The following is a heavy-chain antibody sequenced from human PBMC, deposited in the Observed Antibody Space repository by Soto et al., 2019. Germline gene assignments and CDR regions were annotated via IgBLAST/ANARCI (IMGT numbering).Heavy chain of an antibody. CDR2: INPATGAA. D-gene: IGHD3-3*01. V-gene: IGHV1-2*02. J-gene: IGHJ3*02. CDR3: ARGGGVGVAGSAALHM. CDR1: GYPVTAYY. Sequence: QLHLVQSGAVVKKPGASVTVSCSASGYPVTAYYMHWVRQAPGRGLGWMGGINPATGAAKYTRTFQGRVSPTRNTSTRTGFRELSGLTSKDTAVFYCARGGGVGVAGSAALHMWGQGTLVTVSS.